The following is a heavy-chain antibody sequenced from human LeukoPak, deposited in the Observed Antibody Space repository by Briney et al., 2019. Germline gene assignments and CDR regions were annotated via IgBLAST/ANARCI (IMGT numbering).Heavy chain of an antibody. D-gene: IGHD6-13*01. CDR2: ISRAGTTI. Sequence: GGSLRLSCAASGFTFNSYTMNWVRQAPGKGLEWISYISRAGTTIYYADSVKGRFTISRDNAKNSLYLQMNSLRAEDTAVYYCARGAAAGTAFDYWGQGTLVTVSS. CDR3: ARGAAAGTAFDY. J-gene: IGHJ4*02. V-gene: IGHV3-48*01. CDR1: GFTFNSYT.